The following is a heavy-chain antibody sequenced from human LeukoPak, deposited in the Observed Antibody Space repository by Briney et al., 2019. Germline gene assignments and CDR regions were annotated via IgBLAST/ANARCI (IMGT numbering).Heavy chain of an antibody. Sequence: ASVKVSCRASGYTFTGYYMHWVRQAPGQGLERMGWINPNSGGTNYAQKFQGRVTMTRDTSISTAYMELSRLRSDDTAVYYCARDSAEGYYYYMDVWGKGTTVTVSS. D-gene: IGHD1-14*01. CDR2: INPNSGGT. J-gene: IGHJ6*03. CDR3: ARDSAEGYYYYMDV. V-gene: IGHV1-2*02. CDR1: GYTFTGYY.